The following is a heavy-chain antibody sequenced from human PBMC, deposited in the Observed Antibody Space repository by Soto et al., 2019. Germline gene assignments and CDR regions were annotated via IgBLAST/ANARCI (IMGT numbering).Heavy chain of an antibody. D-gene: IGHD2-2*01. J-gene: IGHJ4*02. CDR2: ISAYNGNT. Sequence: QVQLVQSGAEVKEPGASVKVSCQASGYTFTSFGISWVRQAPGQGLEWMGWISAYNGNTNYAQKLQGRVTMTTDTSRSTGYMELRSLRSDDTAVYYCARSVGYCLTTSCFPVDYWGQGTLVTVSS. V-gene: IGHV1-18*01. CDR1: GYTFTSFG. CDR3: ARSVGYCLTTSCFPVDY.